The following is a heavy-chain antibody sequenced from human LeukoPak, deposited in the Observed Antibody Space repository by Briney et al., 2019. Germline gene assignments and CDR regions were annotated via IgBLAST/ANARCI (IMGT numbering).Heavy chain of an antibody. Sequence: SETLSLTCAVSGYSISSGYYWGWIRQPPGKGLEWIGSIYHSGSTYYNPSLKSRVTMSVDTSKNQFSLKLSSVTAADTAVYYCARGSGYYDSSGYYYVATPFDYWGQGTLVTVSS. V-gene: IGHV4-38-2*01. CDR3: ARGSGYYDSSGYYYVATPFDY. CDR1: GYSISSGYY. J-gene: IGHJ4*02. CDR2: IYHSGST. D-gene: IGHD3-22*01.